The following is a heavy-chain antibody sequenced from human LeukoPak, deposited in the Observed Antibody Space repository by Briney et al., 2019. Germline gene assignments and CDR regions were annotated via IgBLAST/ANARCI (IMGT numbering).Heavy chain of an antibody. CDR1: GFTFSRYA. V-gene: IGHV3-23*01. CDR2: ISGSGAIT. D-gene: IGHD3-9*01. Sequence: GGSLRLSCAASGFTFSRYAMSWVCQAPGKGLEWVSSISGSGAITYYADSVKGRFSISRDNSKNALYLQLNSLRAEDTALYYCASRGYDILTSPYDYWGQGTLVTISS. J-gene: IGHJ4*02. CDR3: ASRGYDILTSPYDY.